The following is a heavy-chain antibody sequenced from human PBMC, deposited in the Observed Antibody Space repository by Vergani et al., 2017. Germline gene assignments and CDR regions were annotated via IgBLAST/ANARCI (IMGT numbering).Heavy chain of an antibody. CDR2: IYHTGSA. CDR3: VRTVALWFGETKDGGWFDP. Sequence: QVQLLESGPGLLKPSETLSLTCSVSGYSITSGYYWGWIRQPPGRGLEWIGSIYHTGSAYYNPSLKSRVTVSVDTSMNQVRLKLNSVTAADTAVYYCVRTVALWFGETKDGGWFDPWGQGTLVTVTS. V-gene: IGHV4-38-2*01. D-gene: IGHD3-10*01. J-gene: IGHJ5*02. CDR1: GYSITSGYY.